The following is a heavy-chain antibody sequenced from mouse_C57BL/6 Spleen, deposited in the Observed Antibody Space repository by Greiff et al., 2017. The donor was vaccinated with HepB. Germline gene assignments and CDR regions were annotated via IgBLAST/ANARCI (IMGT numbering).Heavy chain of an antibody. CDR1: GFTFSSYG. Sequence: EVQGVESGGDLVKPGGSLKLSCAASGFTFSSYGMSWVRQTPDKRLEWVATISSGGSYTYYPDSVKGRFTISRDNAKNTLYLQMSSLKSEDTAMYYCARDVPYSNKGAWFAYWGQGTLVTVSA. D-gene: IGHD2-5*01. J-gene: IGHJ3*01. V-gene: IGHV5-6*01. CDR3: ARDVPYSNKGAWFAY. CDR2: ISSGGSYT.